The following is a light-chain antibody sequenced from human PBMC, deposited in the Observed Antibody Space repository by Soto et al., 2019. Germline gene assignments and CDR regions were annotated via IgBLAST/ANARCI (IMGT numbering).Light chain of an antibody. CDR2: AAS. V-gene: IGKV3-15*01. J-gene: IGKJ1*01. CDR3: QHYNTGPR. Sequence: ETVMAQSPATLSLSPGAGATLSCRASHTITNNLAWYQQKPGQAPRLLISAASRRATGAPARFSGSGSGTEFTLTIRSMKSEDFAVYYCQHYNTGPRFGQGTKVDIK. CDR1: HTITNN.